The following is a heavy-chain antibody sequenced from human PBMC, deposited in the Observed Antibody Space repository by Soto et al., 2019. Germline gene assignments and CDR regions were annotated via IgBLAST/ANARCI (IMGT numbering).Heavy chain of an antibody. CDR2: ISSSSSYI. CDR1: GFTFSSYS. Sequence: EVQLVESGGGLVKPGGSLRLSCAASGFTFSSYSMNWVRQAPGKGLEWVSSISSSSSYIYYADSVKGRFTISRDNAKNSLYLQMNSLRAEDTAVSYCARASRGCSSTSCSIYYYYYYMDVWGKGTTVTVSS. D-gene: IGHD2-2*01. CDR3: ARASRGCSSTSCSIYYYYYYMDV. J-gene: IGHJ6*03. V-gene: IGHV3-21*01.